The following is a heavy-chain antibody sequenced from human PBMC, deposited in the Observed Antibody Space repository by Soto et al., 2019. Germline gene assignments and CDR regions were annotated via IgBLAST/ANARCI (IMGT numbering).Heavy chain of an antibody. D-gene: IGHD2-2*01. CDR2: MSASGDRT. CDR3: AKGSHSAACGRTICYDLDS. CDR1: GFTITSNA. J-gene: IGHJ4*02. V-gene: IGHV3-23*01. Sequence: GGSLRLSCAASGFTITSNAMSWVRQAPGKGLEWVSSMSASGDRTYYADSVKGRFTFSRDISKNTLYLQMNSLRPEDTAVYYCAKGSHSAACGRTICYDLDSWGQGNLVTVSS.